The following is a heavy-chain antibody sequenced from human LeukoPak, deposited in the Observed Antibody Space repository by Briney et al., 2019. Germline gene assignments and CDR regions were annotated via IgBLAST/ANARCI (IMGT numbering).Heavy chain of an antibody. CDR2: INHSGST. D-gene: IGHD3-3*02. V-gene: IGHV4-34*01. Sequence: SETLSLTCAVYGGSFSGYYWSWIRQPPGKGLEWIGEINHSGSTNYNPSLKSRVTISVDTSKNQFSLKLSSVTAADTAVYYCARAPSNAHFDYWGQGTLVTVSS. CDR3: ARAPSNAHFDY. CDR1: GGSFSGYY. J-gene: IGHJ4*02.